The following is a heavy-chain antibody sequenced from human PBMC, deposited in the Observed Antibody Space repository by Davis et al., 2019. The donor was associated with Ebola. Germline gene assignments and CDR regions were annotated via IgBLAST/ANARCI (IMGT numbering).Heavy chain of an antibody. V-gene: IGHV3-21*01. CDR2: ISSSSSYI. J-gene: IGHJ4*02. D-gene: IGHD1-26*01. CDR1: GFTFSSYW. CDR3: ARASGSYYFDY. Sequence: GESLKISCAASGFTFSSYWMSWVRQAPGEGLEWVSSISSSSSYIYYADSVKGRFTISRDNAKNSLYLQMNSLRAEDTAVYYCARASGSYYFDYWGQGTLVTVSS.